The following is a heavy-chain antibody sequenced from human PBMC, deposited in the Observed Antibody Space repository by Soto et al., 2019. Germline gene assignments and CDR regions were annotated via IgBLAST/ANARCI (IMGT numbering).Heavy chain of an antibody. CDR3: ASQGKMATNPFDY. CDR2: IYYSGST. V-gene: IGHV4-39*01. CDR1: GGSSSSSSYY. Sequence: SETLSLTCTVSGGSSSSSSYYWGWIRQPPGKGLEWIGSIYYSGSTYYNPSLKSRVTISVDTSKNQFSLKLSSVTAADTAVYYCASQGKMATNPFDYWGQGALVTVSS. J-gene: IGHJ4*02. D-gene: IGHD5-12*01.